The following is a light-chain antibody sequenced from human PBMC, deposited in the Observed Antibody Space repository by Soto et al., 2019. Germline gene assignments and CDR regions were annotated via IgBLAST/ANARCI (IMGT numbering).Light chain of an antibody. V-gene: IGLV2-14*03. J-gene: IGLJ3*02. CDR3: ASYTGRSTYL. CDR2: GVT. Sequence: QSALTQPASMSGSPGQSITISCTGTSGDVGFYDFVSWYQQHPGKVPRLIIYGVTKRPSGVSHRFSGSKSGNTASLTISGLQVEDEAAYSCASYTGRSTYLFGGGTKLTVL. CDR1: SGDVGFYDF.